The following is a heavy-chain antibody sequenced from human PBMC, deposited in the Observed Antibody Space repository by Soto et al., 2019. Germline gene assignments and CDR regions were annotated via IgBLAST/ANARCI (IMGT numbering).Heavy chain of an antibody. CDR1: GGTFSSYA. Sequence: QVQLVQSGAEVKKPGSSVKVSCKASGGTFSSYAISWVRQAPGQGLEWMGGIIPIFGTTNYAQKFQGRVTITADESTSIAYMELSSLRSEDTAVYYCARGLGSSWYEWEDYWGQGTLVTVSS. V-gene: IGHV1-69*01. CDR2: IIPIFGTT. J-gene: IGHJ4*02. CDR3: ARGLGSSWYEWEDY. D-gene: IGHD6-13*01.